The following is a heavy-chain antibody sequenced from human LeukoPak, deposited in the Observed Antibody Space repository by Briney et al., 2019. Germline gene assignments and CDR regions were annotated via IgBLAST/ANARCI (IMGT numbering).Heavy chain of an antibody. CDR1: GGTFSSYA. CDR2: IIPIFGTA. V-gene: IGHV1-69*13. J-gene: IGHJ5*02. CDR3: AREGDDIVVVPAAAPHWFDP. D-gene: IGHD2-2*01. Sequence: SVKVSCKASGGTFSSYAISWVRQAPGQGLEWMGGIIPIFGTANYAQKFQGRVTITADESTSTAYMELSSLRSEDTAVYYCAREGDDIVVVPAAAPHWFDPWGQGILVTVSS.